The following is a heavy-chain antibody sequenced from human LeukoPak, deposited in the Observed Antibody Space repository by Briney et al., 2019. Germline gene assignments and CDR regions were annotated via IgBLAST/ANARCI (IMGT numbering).Heavy chain of an antibody. V-gene: IGHV3-74*01. CDR3: VRGGYGSIDY. CDR1: GFIFSSLW. D-gene: IGHD4-17*01. Sequence: GGSLRLSCEASGFIFSSLWMHWVRHAPGKGLVWVSYINGDGSTTSYADSVKGRFTISRDNAKNTLYLQLNSLRAEDTAVYYCVRGGYGSIDYWGQGTLVTVSS. J-gene: IGHJ4*02. CDR2: INGDGSTT.